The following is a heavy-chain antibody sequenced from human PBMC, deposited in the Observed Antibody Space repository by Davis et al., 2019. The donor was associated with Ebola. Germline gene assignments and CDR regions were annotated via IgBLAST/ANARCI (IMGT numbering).Heavy chain of an antibody. V-gene: IGHV3-7*01. CDR3: ARKRSFDY. CDR2: IKQDGSEK. J-gene: IGHJ4*02. CDR1: GFTFSSNW. D-gene: IGHD6-25*01. Sequence: GGSLRLSCAASGFTFSSNWMSWVRQAPGKGLEWVADIKQDGSEKYYVDSVRGRFTVSRDNAKNSLYLQMNSLRAEDTAVYYCARKRSFDYWGQGTLVTVSS.